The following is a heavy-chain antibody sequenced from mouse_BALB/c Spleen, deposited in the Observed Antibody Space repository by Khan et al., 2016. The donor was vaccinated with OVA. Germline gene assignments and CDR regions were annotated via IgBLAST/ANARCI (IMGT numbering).Heavy chain of an antibody. CDR1: GFSLTSYG. CDR2: IWGDGNT. CDR3: AKDRGYYAVDY. J-gene: IGHJ4*01. V-gene: IGHV2-3*01. Sequence: QVQLKQSGPRLVAPSQSLSITCTVSGFSLTSYGVSWVRQPPGKGLEWLGVIWGDGNTNFPSALRSRLSISKDNSKSQVFLKLNRLQTDDTATYYCAKDRGYYAVDYWGQGTSVTVSS.